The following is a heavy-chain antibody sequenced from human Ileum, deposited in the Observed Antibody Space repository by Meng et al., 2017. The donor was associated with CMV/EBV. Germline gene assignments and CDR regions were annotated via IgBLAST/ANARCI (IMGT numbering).Heavy chain of an antibody. CDR1: GESFSGHY. CDR2: INHSGST. CDR3: ARGRMFDP. Sequence: TLSLTCAVYGESFSGHYWNWISQPPGKGLEWIGEINHSGSTNYNPSFKSRVTISVDTSKNQFSLKLRSVTAVDTAVYYCARGRMFDPWGQGTLVTVSS. V-gene: IGHV4-34*01. J-gene: IGHJ5*02.